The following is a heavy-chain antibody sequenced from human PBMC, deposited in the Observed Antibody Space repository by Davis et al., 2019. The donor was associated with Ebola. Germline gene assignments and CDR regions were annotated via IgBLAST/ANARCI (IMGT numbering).Heavy chain of an antibody. CDR1: GFTFSSYS. Sequence: GESLKISCAASGFTFSSYSMSWVRQAPGKGLEWISYISSSSVTIHYADSVRGRFTISRDNAKNSLYLQMNSLRAEDTAVYYCARDSGGFGESDYWGQGTLVTVSS. V-gene: IGHV3-48*04. D-gene: IGHD3-10*01. CDR3: ARDSGGFGESDY. CDR2: ISSSSVTI. J-gene: IGHJ4*02.